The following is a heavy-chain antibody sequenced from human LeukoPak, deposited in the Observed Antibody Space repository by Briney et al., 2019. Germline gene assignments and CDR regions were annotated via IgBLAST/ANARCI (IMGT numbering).Heavy chain of an antibody. Sequence: GGSLRLSCAASGFTVSSNYMSWVRQAPGKGLEWVSVIYSGGSTYYADSVKGRFTISRDNSKNTLYLQMNSLRAKDTAVYYCAGAERGYSYGYFDYWGQGTLVTVSS. CDR1: GFTVSSNY. CDR2: IYSGGST. J-gene: IGHJ4*02. V-gene: IGHV3-66*01. D-gene: IGHD5-18*01. CDR3: AGAERGYSYGYFDY.